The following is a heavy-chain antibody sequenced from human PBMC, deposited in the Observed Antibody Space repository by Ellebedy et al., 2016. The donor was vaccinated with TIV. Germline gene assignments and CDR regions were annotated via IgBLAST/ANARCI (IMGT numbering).Heavy chain of an antibody. CDR2: ISGDETDT. CDR1: RFTFSYYW. Sequence: HTGGSLRLSCAASRFTFSYYWMNWVRQAPGKGLVWVARISGDETDTTYADSMKGRFTISRDNAKNTLYLQMNRLRAEDTAVYYCARDIRIAAAGTAALEIWGQGTMVTVSS. J-gene: IGHJ3*02. CDR3: ARDIRIAAAGTAALEI. D-gene: IGHD6-13*01. V-gene: IGHV3-74*01.